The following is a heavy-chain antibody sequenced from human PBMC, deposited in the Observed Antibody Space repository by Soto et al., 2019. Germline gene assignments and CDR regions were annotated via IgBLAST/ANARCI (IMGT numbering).Heavy chain of an antibody. Sequence: GGSLRLSCAASGFTFDDYAMHWVRQAPGKGLEWVSGISWNSGSIGYADSVKGRFTISRDNAKNSLYLQMNSLRAEDTALYYCAKEFSGYDNAFDYWGQGTLVTVSS. CDR1: GFTFDDYA. V-gene: IGHV3-9*01. D-gene: IGHD5-12*01. CDR2: ISWNSGSI. J-gene: IGHJ4*02. CDR3: AKEFSGYDNAFDY.